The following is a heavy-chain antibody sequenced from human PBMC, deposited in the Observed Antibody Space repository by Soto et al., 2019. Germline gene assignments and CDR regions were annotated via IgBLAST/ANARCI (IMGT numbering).Heavy chain of an antibody. Sequence: ASVKVSCKASGYTFTSYAMHWVRQAPGQRLEWMGWINAGNGNTKYSQKFQGRVTITRDTSASTAYMELSSLRSEDTAMYYCARGYGAPADYFQHWGQGTLVTVSS. V-gene: IGHV1-3*01. CDR2: INAGNGNT. CDR3: ARGYGAPADYFQH. D-gene: IGHD3-16*01. CDR1: GYTFTSYA. J-gene: IGHJ1*01.